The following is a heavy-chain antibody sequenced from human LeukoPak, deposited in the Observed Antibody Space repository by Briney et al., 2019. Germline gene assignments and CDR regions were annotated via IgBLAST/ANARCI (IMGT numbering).Heavy chain of an antibody. V-gene: IGHV4-30-2*01. CDR1: GGSISSGGYS. J-gene: IGHJ4*02. Sequence: SETLSLTCAVSGGSISSGGYSWSWIRQPPGKGLEWIGYIYHSGSTYYNPSLKSRVTISVDRSKNQFSLKLSSVTAADTAVYYCARGPPFDYWGQGTLVTVFS. CDR2: IYHSGST. CDR3: ARGPPFDY.